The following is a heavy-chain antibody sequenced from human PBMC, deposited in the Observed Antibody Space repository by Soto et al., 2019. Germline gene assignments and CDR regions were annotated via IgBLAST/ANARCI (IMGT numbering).Heavy chain of an antibody. Sequence: QVQLVESGGGVVQPGRSLRLSCAASGFTFSSYGMHWVRQAPGKGLEWVAVIWYDGSNKYYADSVKGRFTISRDNSKNTLYLQMNSLRAEVTAVYYCARDLCSGGSCYYFDYWGQGTLVTVSS. CDR2: IWYDGSNK. V-gene: IGHV3-33*01. CDR1: GFTFSSYG. D-gene: IGHD2-15*01. CDR3: ARDLCSGGSCYYFDY. J-gene: IGHJ4*02.